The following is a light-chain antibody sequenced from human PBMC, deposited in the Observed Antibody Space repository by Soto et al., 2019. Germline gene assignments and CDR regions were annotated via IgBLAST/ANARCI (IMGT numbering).Light chain of an antibody. J-gene: IGKJ4*01. CDR1: QDISTW. V-gene: IGKV1-12*01. CDR3: QQGDSFPFT. CDR2: AAS. Sequence: DIQMTQSLSSVSASVGDRVTITCGARQDISTWVAWYQQKPGIGPKPLISAASTLQSGVPRRFSGSGSGTDFTLIISSLQPEDFATYFCQQGDSFPFTFGGGTKVQIK.